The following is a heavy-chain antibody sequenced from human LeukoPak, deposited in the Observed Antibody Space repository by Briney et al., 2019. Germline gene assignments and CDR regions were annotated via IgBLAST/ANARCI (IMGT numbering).Heavy chain of an antibody. J-gene: IGHJ5*02. CDR3: ARDSGYSYGAFDP. D-gene: IGHD5-18*01. V-gene: IGHV3-48*04. CDR2: ISSSGRTM. Sequence: PGGSLRLSCAASGFIFSNSWMNWVRQAPGKGLEWVSYISSSGRTMYYADSVKGRFTISRENAKNSLYLQMNSLRAEDTAVYYCARDSGYSYGAFDPWGQGTLVTVSS. CDR1: GFIFSNSW.